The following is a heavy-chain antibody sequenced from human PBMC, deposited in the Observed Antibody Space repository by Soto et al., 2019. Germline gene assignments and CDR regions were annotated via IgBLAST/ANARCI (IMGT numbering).Heavy chain of an antibody. D-gene: IGHD3-10*01. Sequence: QVQLVQSGAEVKKPGASVKVSCKASGYTFTSYGISWVRQAPGQGLEWMGWISAYNGNTNYAQKLQGRVTMTTDTSTSRAYMELRSLRSDDTAVHYCARDSGPTYASGSPKLFDPWGQGTLVTVSS. CDR2: ISAYNGNT. J-gene: IGHJ5*02. CDR3: ARDSGPTYASGSPKLFDP. CDR1: GYTFTSYG. V-gene: IGHV1-18*01.